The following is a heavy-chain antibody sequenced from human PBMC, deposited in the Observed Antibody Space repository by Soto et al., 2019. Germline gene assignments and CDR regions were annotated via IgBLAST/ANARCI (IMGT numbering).Heavy chain of an antibody. V-gene: IGHV2-5*02. D-gene: IGHD3-10*01. CDR1: GFSLRPIGVG. Sequence: QITLKESGPTLVKPTQTLTLTCTFSGFSLRPIGVGVGWIRQPPGKALEWLALIYWDDDKRYSPSLKGRLTITKDXLKXQXGLTMTNMDPVDTATYYCAHTFHYGSGNSPTYYFDYWGQGTLVTASS. J-gene: IGHJ4*02. CDR2: IYWDDDK. CDR3: AHTFHYGSGNSPTYYFDY.